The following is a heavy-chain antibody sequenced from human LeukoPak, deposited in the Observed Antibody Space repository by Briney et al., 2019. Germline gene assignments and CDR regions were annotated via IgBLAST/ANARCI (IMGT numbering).Heavy chain of an antibody. Sequence: SLKVSCKASGGTFSSYTISCVRQAPGQGLEWMRRIIPILGIANYAQKFQGRVTITADKSTSTAYMELSSLRSEDTAVYYCARYVVVPAANQGGNWFDPWGQGTLVTVSS. D-gene: IGHD2-2*01. CDR3: ARYVVVPAANQGGNWFDP. J-gene: IGHJ5*02. CDR2: IIPILGIA. CDR1: GGTFSSYT. V-gene: IGHV1-69*02.